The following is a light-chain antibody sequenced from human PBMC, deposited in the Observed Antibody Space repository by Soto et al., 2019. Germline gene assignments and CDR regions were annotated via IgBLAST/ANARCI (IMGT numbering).Light chain of an antibody. CDR3: CSYAGTYTWV. CDR2: DVS. J-gene: IGLJ3*02. V-gene: IGLV2-11*01. CDR1: SSEVGGYNS. Sequence: QSALTQPRSVSGSPGQSVTISCTGTSSEVGGYNSVSWYQQYPGKAPKLMIYDVSKRPSGVPDRFSGSKSVNAASLTISGLQAEDEDDYYCCSYAGTYTWVFGGGTKVTVL.